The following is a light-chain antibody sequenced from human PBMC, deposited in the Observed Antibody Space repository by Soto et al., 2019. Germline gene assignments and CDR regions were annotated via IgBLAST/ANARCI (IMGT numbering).Light chain of an antibody. CDR3: QQYNNWPQT. J-gene: IGKJ1*01. V-gene: IGKV3-15*01. CDR2: GAS. Sequence: SVSPGAIASLSCRASQSVSSNLAWYQQRPGQPPMLLIYGASTRATGVPARFSGSGSGTEFTLTISSLQSEDFAVYYCQQYNNWPQTFGQGTKVDIK. CDR1: QSVSSN.